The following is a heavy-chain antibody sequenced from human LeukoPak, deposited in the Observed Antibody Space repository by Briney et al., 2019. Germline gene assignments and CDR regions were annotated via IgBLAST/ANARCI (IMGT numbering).Heavy chain of an antibody. CDR3: ATAGFGGTTFY. V-gene: IGHV3-74*01. CDR2: INPDGSST. J-gene: IGHJ4*02. CDR1: GFTFSSYW. D-gene: IGHD3-16*01. Sequence: GGSLRLSCAASGFTFSSYWMHWVRQTPGKGLVWVSHINPDGSSTLYADSVKGRFTISRDNAKDTLYLQMSSLRAEDTAVYYCATAGFGGTTFYWGQGTLVTVSP.